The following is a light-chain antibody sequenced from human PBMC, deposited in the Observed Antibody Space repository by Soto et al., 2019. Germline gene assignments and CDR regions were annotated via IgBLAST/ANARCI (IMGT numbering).Light chain of an antibody. CDR1: QSISSW. J-gene: IGKJ1*01. V-gene: IGKV1-5*03. CDR3: QQYNSYPGT. CDR2: KAS. Sequence: DIQMTQSPSTLSASVGDRVTITCRASQSISSWLAWYQQKPGKAPKLLIYKASSLESGVPSRFSGSGSGTEFTLTISSLQPDDFATYYCQQYNSYPGTVGQGTKVEIK.